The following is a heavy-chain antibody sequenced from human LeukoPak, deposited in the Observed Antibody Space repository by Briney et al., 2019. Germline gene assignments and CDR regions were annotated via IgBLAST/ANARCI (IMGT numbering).Heavy chain of an antibody. Sequence: SETLSLTCTVSGGSISTYYWNWIRQPPGKGLEWIGCIYYSGSTNYNPSLESRVTISVDTSKNQFSLNLTSVTAADTAVYYCARGGIRQTFDNWGQGTLVTVSS. J-gene: IGHJ4*02. CDR2: IYYSGST. CDR3: ARGGIRQTFDN. V-gene: IGHV4-59*01. CDR1: GGSISTYY. D-gene: IGHD3-3*02.